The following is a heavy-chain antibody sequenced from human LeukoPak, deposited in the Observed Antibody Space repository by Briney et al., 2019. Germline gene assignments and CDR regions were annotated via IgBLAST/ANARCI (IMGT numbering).Heavy chain of an antibody. CDR3: AKSGLNRFDY. Sequence: SETLSLTCTVSGGSISSHYWSWIRQPPGKGLEWIGYIYYSGSTNYNPSLKSRVTISVDTSKKQFSLKLSSVTAADTAVYYCAKSGLNRFDYWGQGTLVTVSS. CDR1: GGSISSHY. D-gene: IGHD2-15*01. V-gene: IGHV4-59*11. CDR2: IYYSGST. J-gene: IGHJ4*02.